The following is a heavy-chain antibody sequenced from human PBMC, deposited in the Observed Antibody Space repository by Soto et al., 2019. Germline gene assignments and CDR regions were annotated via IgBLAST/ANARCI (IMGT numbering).Heavy chain of an antibody. D-gene: IGHD6-6*01. Sequence: PVGSLRLSCAASGFTFSSYSMNWVLQAPGKGLEWVSSISSSSSYIYYADSVKGRFTISRDNAKNSLYLQMNSLRAEDTAVYYCARFQLGYDAFDIWGQGTMVTVSS. CDR1: GFTFSSYS. J-gene: IGHJ3*02. V-gene: IGHV3-21*01. CDR3: ARFQLGYDAFDI. CDR2: ISSSSSYI.